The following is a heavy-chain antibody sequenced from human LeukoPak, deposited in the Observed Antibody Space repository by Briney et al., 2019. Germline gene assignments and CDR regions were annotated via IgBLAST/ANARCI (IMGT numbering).Heavy chain of an antibody. Sequence: TGGSLRLSCAASGFTFSSYWMHWVRQRPGKGLVWVSRIHLDGRTTNYADSVKGRFTTSRDNAKNTLSLEMNSLRPEDTAVCYCARGGSPSDYWGQGTLVSVSS. D-gene: IGHD3-16*01. CDR3: ARGGSPSDY. J-gene: IGHJ4*02. CDR1: GFTFSSYW. V-gene: IGHV3-74*01. CDR2: IHLDGRTT.